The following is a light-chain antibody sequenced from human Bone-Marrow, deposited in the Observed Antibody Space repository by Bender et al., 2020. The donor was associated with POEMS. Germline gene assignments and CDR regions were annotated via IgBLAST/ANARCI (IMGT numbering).Light chain of an antibody. CDR1: SSDVGGYKY. V-gene: IGLV2-14*03. CDR3: NSYAGSNTYVI. CDR2: DVH. J-gene: IGLJ2*01. Sequence: QSALTQAASVSGSPGQSITIFCTGTSSDVGGYKYVSWYQQHPGKAPKLMIYDVHNRPSGVPDRFSGSKSGNTASLTISGLQAEDEADYYCNSYAGSNTYVIFGGGTKLTVL.